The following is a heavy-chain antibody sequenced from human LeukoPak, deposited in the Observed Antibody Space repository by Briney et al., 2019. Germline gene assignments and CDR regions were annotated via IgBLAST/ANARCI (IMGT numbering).Heavy chain of an antibody. D-gene: IGHD6-13*01. V-gene: IGHV4-59*01. CDR2: IYYSGST. CDR1: GGSISSYY. CDR3: ARGPPGYSSSWYGWFDP. J-gene: IGHJ5*02. Sequence: SETLSLTCTVSGGSISSYYWSWIRQPPGKGLEWIGYIYYSGSTNYNPSLKSRVTISVDPSKNQFSLKLSSVTAADTAVYYCARGPPGYSSSWYGWFDPWGQGTLVTVSS.